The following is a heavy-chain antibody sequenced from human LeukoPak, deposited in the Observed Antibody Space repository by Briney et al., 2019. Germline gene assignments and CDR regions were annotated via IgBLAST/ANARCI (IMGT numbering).Heavy chain of an antibody. D-gene: IGHD1-26*01. J-gene: IGHJ4*02. Sequence: KPGGSLRLSCAASGFTFSSYAMSWVRQAPGKGLEWVSSISSSSSYIYYADSVKGRFTISRDNAKNSLYPQMNSLRAEDTAVYYCARGTSGSYWSYWGQGTLVTVSS. CDR3: ARGTSGSYWSY. V-gene: IGHV3-21*01. CDR2: ISSSSSYI. CDR1: GFTFSSYA.